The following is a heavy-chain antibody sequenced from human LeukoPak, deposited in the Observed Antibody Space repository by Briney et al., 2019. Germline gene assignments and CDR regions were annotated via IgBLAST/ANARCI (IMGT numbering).Heavy chain of an antibody. CDR3: AKVREDYYDSSGHGAFDI. J-gene: IGHJ3*02. CDR1: GFTVSSNY. CDR2: IYSGGST. Sequence: GGSLRLSCAASGFTVSSNYMSWVRQAPGKGLEWVSVIYSGGSTYYADSVKGRFTISRDNSKNTLYLQMNSLRAEDTAVYYCAKVREDYYDSSGHGAFDIWGQGTMVTVSS. D-gene: IGHD3-22*01. V-gene: IGHV3-53*01.